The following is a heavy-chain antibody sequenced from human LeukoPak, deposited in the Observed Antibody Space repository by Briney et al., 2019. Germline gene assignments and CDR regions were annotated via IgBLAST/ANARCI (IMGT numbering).Heavy chain of an antibody. CDR2: ISSSSSYI. J-gene: IGHJ4*02. Sequence: GGSLRLSCAASGFTFSSYSMNWVRQAPGKGLEWVSSISSSSSYIYYADSVKGRFTISRDNAKNSLYLQMNSLRAEDTAVYYCARGRYCSSTSCYGPIDYWGQGTLVTVSS. CDR1: GFTFSSYS. V-gene: IGHV3-21*01. CDR3: ARGRYCSSTSCYGPIDY. D-gene: IGHD2-2*01.